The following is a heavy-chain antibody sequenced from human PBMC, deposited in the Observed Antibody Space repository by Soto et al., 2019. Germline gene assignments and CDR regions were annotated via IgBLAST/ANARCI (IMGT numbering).Heavy chain of an antibody. Sequence: GGSLRFSCAASGFTFSDYYMSWIRQAPGKGLEWVSYISSSGSTIYYADSVKGRFTISRDNAKNSLYLQMNSLRAEDTAVYYCAREVDIVATEDAFDIWGQGTMVTVSS. D-gene: IGHD5-12*01. CDR3: AREVDIVATEDAFDI. V-gene: IGHV3-11*01. J-gene: IGHJ3*02. CDR2: ISSSGSTI. CDR1: GFTFSDYY.